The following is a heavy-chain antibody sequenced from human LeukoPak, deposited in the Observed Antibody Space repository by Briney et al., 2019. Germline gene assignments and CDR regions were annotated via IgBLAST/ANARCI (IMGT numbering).Heavy chain of an antibody. J-gene: IGHJ4*02. D-gene: IGHD6-19*01. CDR3: AKDVAPDSGWDLDY. CDR2: IYDSGAKI. V-gene: IGHV3-23*01. Sequence: GGSLRLSCAVSGLTFSTYSMTWVRQGPGKGLEWVSSIYDSGAKIFYADSVKGRFTISRDNSKNMLYLQMNSLRVEDTAVYYCAKDVAPDSGWDLDYWGQGTLVTVSS. CDR1: GLTFSTYS.